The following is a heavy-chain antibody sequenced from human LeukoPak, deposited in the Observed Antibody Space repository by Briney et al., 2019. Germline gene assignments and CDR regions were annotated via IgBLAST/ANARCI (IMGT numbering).Heavy chain of an antibody. V-gene: IGHV7-4-1*02. Sequence: ASVKVSCKASGYTLTSFAMNWVRQAPGQGLEWMGWINTNTGNPMYALGFTGRFVFSLDTSVSTAYLQINSLKAEDTAVYYCARGGRGEAAQDFDYWGQGTLVTVSS. CDR3: ARGGRGEAAQDFDY. D-gene: IGHD6-6*01. CDR1: GYTLTSFA. J-gene: IGHJ4*02. CDR2: INTNTGNP.